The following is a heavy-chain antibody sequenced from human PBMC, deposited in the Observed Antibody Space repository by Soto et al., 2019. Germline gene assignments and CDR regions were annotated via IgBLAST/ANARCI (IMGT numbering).Heavy chain of an antibody. D-gene: IGHD3-16*02. CDR1: GYTFTSYG. V-gene: IGHV1-18*01. CDR3: ASERDCVWGSYRLTLYY. J-gene: IGHJ4*02. CDR2: ISAYNGNT. Sequence: QVQLVQSGVEVKKPGASVKVSCKASGYTFTSYGISWVRQAPGQGLEWMGWISAYNGNTNYAQKLQGRVTMTTDTSTTTAYMELRSLRSDDTAVYYCASERDCVWGSYRLTLYYWGQGTLVTVSS.